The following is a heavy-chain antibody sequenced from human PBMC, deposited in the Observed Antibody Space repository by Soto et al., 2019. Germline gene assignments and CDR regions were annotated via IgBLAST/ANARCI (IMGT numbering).Heavy chain of an antibody. CDR3: VRPVEPFYYYGMDV. V-gene: IGHV3-30-3*01. Sequence: QVQLVESGGGVVQPGRSLRLSCAAAGFTFSTYAMEWVRQAPGKGLVWVALISYDGSEKYYADSVQGRFTVSRDNPKNTLYLQMDSLRPEDSAVYYCVRPVEPFYYYGMDVWGQGTTVTVSS. J-gene: IGHJ6*02. CDR2: ISYDGSEK. CDR1: GFTFSTYA.